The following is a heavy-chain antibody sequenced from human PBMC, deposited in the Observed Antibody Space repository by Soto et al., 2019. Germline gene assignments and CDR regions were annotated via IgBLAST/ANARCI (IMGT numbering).Heavy chain of an antibody. V-gene: IGHV4-4*02. Sequence: SETLSLTCTVSGGSISSGTYYWSWVRQPPGKGLEWIGEIYHSGSTNYNPSLKSRVTISVDKSKNQFSLKLSSVTAADTAVYYCARGGSSWDYYYYGMDVWGQGTTVTVSS. CDR3: ARGGSSWDYYYYGMDV. D-gene: IGHD6-13*01. J-gene: IGHJ6*02. CDR2: IYHSGST. CDR1: GGSISSGTYY.